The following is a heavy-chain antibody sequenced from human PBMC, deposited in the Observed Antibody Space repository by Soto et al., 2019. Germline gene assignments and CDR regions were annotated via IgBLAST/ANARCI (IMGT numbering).Heavy chain of an antibody. J-gene: IGHJ6*02. CDR1: GGSISSYY. V-gene: IGHV4-59*03. Sequence: QVQLQESGPGLVKPSETLSLSCTVSGGSISSYYWSWFRQSPGKRMEWIGYVHHSWGSSYNPSLLSRPAMSLDTSKGPFPLTVTSWTAPDTAVYSWALQGFGPLHGLVDVWGQGTTVTVSS. CDR2: VHHSWGS. CDR3: ALQGFGPLHGLVDV. D-gene: IGHD3-10*01.